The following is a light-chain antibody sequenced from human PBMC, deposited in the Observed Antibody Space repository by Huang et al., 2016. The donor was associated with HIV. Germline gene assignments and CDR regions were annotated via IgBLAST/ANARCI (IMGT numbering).Light chain of an antibody. Sequence: AIQLTQSPSSVSASVGDRVTVTCRASQAIGHSLAWYQHKPGKAPKPLLYVGSILQSGVSPRFSGNGSGTDFSLTISSLRSEDFATYFCQQLRSYPLTFGGGTDV. J-gene: IGKJ4*01. CDR3: QQLRSYPLT. CDR2: VGS. V-gene: IGKV1-13*02. CDR1: QAIGHS.